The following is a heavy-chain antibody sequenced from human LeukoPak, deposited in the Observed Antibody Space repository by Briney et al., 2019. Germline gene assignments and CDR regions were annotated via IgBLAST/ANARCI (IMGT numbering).Heavy chain of an antibody. Sequence: SETLSLTCTVSGGSLSSYYWSWIRQPPGKGLEWIGCISYSGGANHNPSPKSRVTISLDTSKNQYSLKLSSVTAADTAVDYYSGAYSYYYYYYMHVWGKGTTVTISS. CDR2: ISYSGGA. J-gene: IGHJ6*03. V-gene: IGHV4-59*01. CDR3: SGAYSYYYYYYMHV. D-gene: IGHD2-21*01. CDR1: GGSLSSYY.